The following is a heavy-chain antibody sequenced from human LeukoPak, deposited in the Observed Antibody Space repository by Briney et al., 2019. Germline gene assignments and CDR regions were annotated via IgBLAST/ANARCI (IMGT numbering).Heavy chain of an antibody. CDR2: IYYSGTT. D-gene: IGHD3-22*01. Sequence: SETLSLTCTVSGGSISSSSYYWAWIRQLPGKGLEWIGSIYYSGTTYYTPSLKSRVTISVDTSKNQFSLQLSSVTPADTAVYYCATSISSGSLKMDYWGQGTLVTVSS. CDR3: ATSISSGSLKMDY. CDR1: GGSISSSSYY. V-gene: IGHV4-39*01. J-gene: IGHJ4*02.